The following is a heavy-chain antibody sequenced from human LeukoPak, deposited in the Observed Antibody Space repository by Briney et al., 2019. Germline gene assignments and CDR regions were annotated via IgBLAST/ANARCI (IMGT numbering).Heavy chain of an antibody. CDR1: GFTFGSYA. D-gene: IGHD2-15*01. Sequence: GGSLRLSCAASGFTFGSYAMYWVRQAPGKGLEWVSGIFGSGGSAHYADSVKGRFTISRDNSKNTVYLQMDSLRVEDTAIYYCAKMTTGYSSGRYPAWPIDYWGQGTLVTVSS. J-gene: IGHJ4*02. CDR2: IFGSGGSA. V-gene: IGHV3-23*01. CDR3: AKMTTGYSSGRYPAWPIDY.